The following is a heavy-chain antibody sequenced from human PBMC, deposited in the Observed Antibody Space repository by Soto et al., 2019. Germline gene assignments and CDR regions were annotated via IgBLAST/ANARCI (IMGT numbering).Heavy chain of an antibody. V-gene: IGHV4-39*01. CDR2: IYYSGST. J-gene: IGHJ4*02. CDR1: GGSISSSSYY. CDR3: ARHDIAVAPFDY. D-gene: IGHD6-19*01. Sequence: QLQLQESGPGLVKPSETLSLTCTVSGGSISSSSYYWGWIRQPPGKGLAWIGSIYYSGSTYYNPSLKSRVTISVDTSKNQFSLKLSSVTAADTAVYYCARHDIAVAPFDYWGQGTLVTVSS.